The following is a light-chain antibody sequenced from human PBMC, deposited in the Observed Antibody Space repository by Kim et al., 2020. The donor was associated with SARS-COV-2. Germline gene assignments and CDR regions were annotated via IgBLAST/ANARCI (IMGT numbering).Light chain of an antibody. V-gene: IGLV2-14*04. CDR3: SSFTTSDSWV. CDR1: YNY. CDR2: NVS. Sequence: YNYVSWYQQHPGKVPKLLIYNVSKRPSGVSDRFSGSKSGNTASLTISGLQAEDEADYYCSSFTTSDSWVFGGGTKLTVL. J-gene: IGLJ3*02.